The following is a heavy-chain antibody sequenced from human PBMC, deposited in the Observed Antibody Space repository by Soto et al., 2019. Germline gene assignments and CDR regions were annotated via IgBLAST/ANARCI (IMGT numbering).Heavy chain of an antibody. D-gene: IGHD3-10*01. CDR3: AKDLYGSGSYYNSGFDP. J-gene: IGHJ5*02. Sequence: PGGSLRLSCAASGFTFDDYAMHWVRQAPGKGLEWVSGISWNSGSIGYADSVKGRFTISRDNAKNSLYLQMNSLRAEDTALYYCAKDLYGSGSYYNSGFDPWGQGTLVTVSS. V-gene: IGHV3-9*01. CDR1: GFTFDDYA. CDR2: ISWNSGSI.